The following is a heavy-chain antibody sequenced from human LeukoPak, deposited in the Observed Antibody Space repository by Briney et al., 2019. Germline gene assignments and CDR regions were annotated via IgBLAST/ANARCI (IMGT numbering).Heavy chain of an antibody. Sequence: PGGSLRLSCAASGFTFSSSGMHWVRQAPGKGLEWVALIWYDGSNEYYADSVKGRFTISRDNSKNTLYLQMNSLRAEDTAVYYCARATQQLAMYTWFDPWGQGTLVTVSS. CDR1: GFTFSSSG. CDR2: IWYDGSNE. D-gene: IGHD6-13*01. V-gene: IGHV3-33*01. CDR3: ARATQQLAMYTWFDP. J-gene: IGHJ5*02.